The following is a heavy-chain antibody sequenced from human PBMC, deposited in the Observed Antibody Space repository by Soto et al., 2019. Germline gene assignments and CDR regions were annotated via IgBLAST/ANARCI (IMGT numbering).Heavy chain of an antibody. J-gene: IGHJ4*02. V-gene: IGHV1-18*01. Sequence: QVQLVQSGAEVKKPGASVKVSCKASGYTFTSYGISWVRQPPGQGLEWMGWISAYNGNTNYAQKLQGRVTMTTGTSTSTADMELRSLRSDDTAVYYCARDYLLHYDIFTGSPGYWGQGTLVTVSS. CDR1: GYTFTSYG. CDR3: ARDYLLHYDIFTGSPGY. D-gene: IGHD3-9*01. CDR2: ISAYNGNT.